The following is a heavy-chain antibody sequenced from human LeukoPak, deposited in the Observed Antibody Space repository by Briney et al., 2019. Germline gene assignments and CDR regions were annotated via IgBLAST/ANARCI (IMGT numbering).Heavy chain of an antibody. CDR1: GYTFTGYY. CDR2: INPNSGGT. Sequence: ASVKVSCKASGYTFTGYYMHWVRQAPGQGLEWMGWINPNSGGTNYAQKFQGRVTMTRDTSISTAYMELSRLRSDDTAVYYCARDQRGPTMKVVENWFDPWGQGTLVTVSS. CDR3: ARDQRGPTMKVVENWFDP. D-gene: IGHD3-22*01. J-gene: IGHJ5*02. V-gene: IGHV1-2*02.